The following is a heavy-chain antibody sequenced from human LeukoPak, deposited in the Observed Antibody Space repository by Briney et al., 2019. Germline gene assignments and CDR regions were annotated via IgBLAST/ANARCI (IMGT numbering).Heavy chain of an antibody. J-gene: IGHJ5*02. CDR2: IIPIFGTA. CDR1: GGTFSSYA. D-gene: IGHD3-22*01. Sequence: SVKVSCKASGGTFSSYAISWVRQAPGQGLEWMGGIIPIFGTANYAQKLQGRVTITADESTSTAYMELSSLRSEDTAVYYCARDKQPLTYYYDSSGYYYWFDPWGQGTLVTVSS. V-gene: IGHV1-69*13. CDR3: ARDKQPLTYYYDSSGYYYWFDP.